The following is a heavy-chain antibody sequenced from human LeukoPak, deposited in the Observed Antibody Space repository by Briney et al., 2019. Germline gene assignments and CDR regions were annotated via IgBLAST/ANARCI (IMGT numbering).Heavy chain of an antibody. CDR2: IGSSGRAI. CDR3: ARASSYYYYMDV. CDR1: GFSFSSYS. J-gene: IGHJ6*03. Sequence: GGSLRLSCAASGFSFSSYSINWVRQAPGKGLEWLSYIGSSGRAIYYADSVKGRFTISRDNVKDSVFLQMNSLRAEDTAVYYCARASSYYYYMDVWGKGTTVTISS. V-gene: IGHV3-48*01.